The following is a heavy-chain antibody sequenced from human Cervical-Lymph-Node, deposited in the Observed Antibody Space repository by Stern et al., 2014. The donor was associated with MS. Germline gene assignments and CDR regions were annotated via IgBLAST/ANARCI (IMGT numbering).Heavy chain of an antibody. J-gene: IGHJ4*02. Sequence: QLQLQESGPGLVQPSETLSLMCSVSSGFIGNNYWSWIRHPPGKGLEWIGHLHYSGSTYYSPSLKSRVAISLDTSKNQLSLRLSAVTAADTAVYYCARAGPYDYIWGNFRHRAFYFDSWGQGALVTVSS. V-gene: IGHV4-59*01. CDR3: ARAGPYDYIWGNFRHRAFYFDS. CDR2: LHYSGST. CDR1: SGFIGNNY. D-gene: IGHD3-16*02.